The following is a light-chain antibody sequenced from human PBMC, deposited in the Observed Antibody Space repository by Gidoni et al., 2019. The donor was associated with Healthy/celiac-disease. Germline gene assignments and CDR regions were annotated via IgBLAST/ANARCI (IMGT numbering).Light chain of an antibody. CDR3: QAWDSSRGV. CDR2: QDS. Sequence: SSALTQPPSVSVSPGQTASITCSGDKLGDKYACWYQQKPGQSPVLVIYQDSKRPSGIPERFSGSNSGNTATLTISGTQAMDEADYYCQAWDSSRGVFGGGTKLTVL. CDR1: KLGDKY. V-gene: IGLV3-1*01. J-gene: IGLJ2*01.